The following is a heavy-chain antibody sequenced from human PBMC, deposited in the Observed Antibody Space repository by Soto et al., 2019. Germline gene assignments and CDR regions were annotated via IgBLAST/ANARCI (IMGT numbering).Heavy chain of an antibody. CDR1: GGSISSGGYS. D-gene: IGHD2-2*01. Sequence: PSETLSLTCAVSGGSISSGGYSWSWIRQPPGKGLEWIGYIYHSGSTYYNPSLKSRVTISVDRSKNQFSLKLSSVTAADTAVYYCAREYCSSTSCTYYFDYWGQGTLVTVSS. CDR3: AREYCSSTSCTYYFDY. V-gene: IGHV4-30-2*01. J-gene: IGHJ4*02. CDR2: IYHSGST.